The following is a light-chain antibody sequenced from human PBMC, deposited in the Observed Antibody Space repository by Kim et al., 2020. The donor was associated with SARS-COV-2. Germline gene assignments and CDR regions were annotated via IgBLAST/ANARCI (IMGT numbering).Light chain of an antibody. CDR2: RDS. CDR3: QVDGVV. V-gene: IGLV3-9*01. CDR1: NIGSKN. J-gene: IGLJ2*01. Sequence: SYELTQPLSVSVVLGQTARITCGGNNIGSKNVHWYQQKPGQAPVLVIYRDSNRPSGIPERFSGSNSGNTATLTISRAQAGDEADYYCQVDGVVFGGGTQLTVL.